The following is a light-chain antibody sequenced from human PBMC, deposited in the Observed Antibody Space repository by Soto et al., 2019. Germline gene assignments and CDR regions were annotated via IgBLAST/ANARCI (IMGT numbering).Light chain of an antibody. Sequence: DIQMTQSPSTLSASVGDRVTITCRASQSISYWFAWYQQKPGKAPNLLLYKASSFESGVPARFSGSGSGTDFTLTISSLEPDDFAAYYCQQYSNSPLTFGGGTKVEIK. CDR3: QQYSNSPLT. J-gene: IGKJ4*01. V-gene: IGKV1-5*03. CDR2: KAS. CDR1: QSISYW.